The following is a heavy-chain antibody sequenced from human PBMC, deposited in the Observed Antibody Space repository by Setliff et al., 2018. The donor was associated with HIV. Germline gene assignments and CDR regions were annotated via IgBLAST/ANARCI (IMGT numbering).Heavy chain of an antibody. CDR2: IYYSGDT. Sequence: SETLSLTCAVSGYSISNGYYWGWLRQSPGKGLEWIGYIYYSGDTDYNPSLKSRVSTSVDTSKNQFSLKLSSVTAADTAVYYCARHTIGVATWSDGFDFWGQGRLVTVSS. CDR1: GYSISNGYY. CDR3: ARHTIGVATWSDGFDF. V-gene: IGHV4-38-2*01. J-gene: IGHJ4*02. D-gene: IGHD6-19*01.